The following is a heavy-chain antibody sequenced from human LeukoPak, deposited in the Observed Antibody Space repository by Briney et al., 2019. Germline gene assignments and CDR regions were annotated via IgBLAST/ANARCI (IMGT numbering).Heavy chain of an antibody. CDR1: GFTFADDG. D-gene: IGHD1-14*01. V-gene: IGHV3-20*04. J-gene: IGHJ4*02. CDR3: ARGANRFDS. CDR2: MNWNGVSI. Sequence: GGSLRLSCAASGFTFADDGMSWVRQAPGKGLERVSGMNWNGVSIGYADSVKGRFTISRDNAKNSLYLQMNSLRAEDTAFYYCARGANRFDSWGQGTLVTVSS.